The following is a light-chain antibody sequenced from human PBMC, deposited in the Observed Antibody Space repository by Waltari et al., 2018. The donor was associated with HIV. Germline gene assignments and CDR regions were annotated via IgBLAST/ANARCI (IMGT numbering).Light chain of an antibody. CDR2: DAS. CDR3: QQRSNWI. CDR1: QSVSSY. J-gene: IGKJ5*01. V-gene: IGKV3-11*01. Sequence: EIVLTQSPATLSLSPGERATLSCRASQSVSSYLAWYQQKPGKAPRLLTYDASNRATGIPARFSGSGSGTDFTLTISSLEPEDFAVYYCQQRSNWIFGQGTRLEIK.